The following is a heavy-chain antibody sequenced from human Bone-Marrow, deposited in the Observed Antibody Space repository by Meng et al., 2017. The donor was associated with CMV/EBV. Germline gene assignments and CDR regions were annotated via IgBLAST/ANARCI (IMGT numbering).Heavy chain of an antibody. V-gene: IGHV3-15*01. CDR2: IKSKTDGGTT. Sequence: GESLKISCAASGFTFSNAWMSWVRQAPGKGLEWVGRIKSKTDGGTTDYAEPVKGRFTISRDDSKNTIYLQMNSLKTAETAVYDCNTGPQWLRLRGGSLYYFDYWGQGTLVTVSS. CDR1: GFTFSNAW. J-gene: IGHJ4*02. CDR3: NTGPQWLRLRGGSLYYFDY. D-gene: IGHD5-12*01.